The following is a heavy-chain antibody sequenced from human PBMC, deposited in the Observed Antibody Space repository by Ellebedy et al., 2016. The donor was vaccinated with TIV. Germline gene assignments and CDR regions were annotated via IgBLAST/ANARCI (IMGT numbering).Heavy chain of an antibody. J-gene: IGHJ6*02. CDR1: GFTFSSYA. D-gene: IGHD2-15*01. Sequence: GESLKISCVGSGFTFSSYAMSWVRQAPGKGLDWVSSLSASGGSTYYADSVKGRFTISRDNSKNTLYLQMNSLRAEDTAVYYCARDQGYCSGGSCYPKNGMDVWGQGTTVTVSS. CDR2: LSASGGST. CDR3: ARDQGYCSGGSCYPKNGMDV. V-gene: IGHV3-23*01.